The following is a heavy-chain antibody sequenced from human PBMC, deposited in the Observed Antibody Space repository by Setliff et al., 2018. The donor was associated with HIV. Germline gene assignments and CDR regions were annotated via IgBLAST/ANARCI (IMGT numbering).Heavy chain of an antibody. D-gene: IGHD3-3*01. V-gene: IGHV1-58*02. J-gene: IGHJ5*02. CDR1: GFTFTSSA. CDR2: IVVGSGNT. Sequence: SVKVSCKASGFTFTSSAMQWVRQARGQRLEWIGWIVVGSGNTNYAQKFQERVTITRDMSASTAYMELSSLRSEDTAVYYCAAATYYDFWSGYEHWFDPWGQGTLVTVS. CDR3: AAATYYDFWSGYEHWFDP.